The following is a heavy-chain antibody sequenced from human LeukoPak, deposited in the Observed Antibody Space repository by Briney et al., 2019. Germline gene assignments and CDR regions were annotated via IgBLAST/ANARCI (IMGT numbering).Heavy chain of an antibody. CDR1: GGSISSSNW. Sequence: PSETLSLTCAVSGGSISSSNWWSWVRQPPGKGLEWIGEIYHSGSTNYNPSLKSRVTISVDKSKNQFSLKLASVTAADTAVYYCARAGEVAGNRGYFDYWGQGALVTVSS. CDR2: IYHSGST. J-gene: IGHJ4*02. CDR3: ARAGEVAGNRGYFDY. D-gene: IGHD1-14*01. V-gene: IGHV4-4*02.